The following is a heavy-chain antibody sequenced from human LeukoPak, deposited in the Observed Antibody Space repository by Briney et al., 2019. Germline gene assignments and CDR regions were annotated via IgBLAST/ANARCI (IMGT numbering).Heavy chain of an antibody. CDR2: IYHSGST. CDR3: ARDGKDIWTSYSITYYYHYMAV. CDR1: GGSISSSSYY. D-gene: IGHD3-9*01. J-gene: IGHJ6*03. V-gene: IGHV4-39*07. Sequence: PSETLSLTCTVSGGSISSSSYYGGWIRQPPGKGLELHGCIYHSGSTYYNPSLNIRVTISVDTSQNQYSLKLSSVTAADTAVYYCARDGKDIWTSYSITYYYHYMAVWGKGTTVPVPS.